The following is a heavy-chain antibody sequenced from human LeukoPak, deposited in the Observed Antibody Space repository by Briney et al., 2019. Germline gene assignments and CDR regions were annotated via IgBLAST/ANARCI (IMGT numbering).Heavy chain of an antibody. J-gene: IGHJ4*02. D-gene: IGHD3-16*01. CDR2: IYSDGST. CDR1: GFIFSQYS. CDR3: VREAPYYFDY. V-gene: IGHV3-53*01. Sequence: GGSLRLSCAASGFIFSQYSINWVRQAPGKGLEWVSLIYSDGSTYYADSVKGRFTVSRDNSKNTLYLQMNSLRAEDTAVYYCVREAPYYFDYWGQGTLVTVSS.